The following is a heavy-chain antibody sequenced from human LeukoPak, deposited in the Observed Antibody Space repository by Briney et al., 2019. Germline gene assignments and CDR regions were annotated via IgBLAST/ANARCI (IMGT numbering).Heavy chain of an antibody. D-gene: IGHD3-10*01. J-gene: IGHJ5*02. CDR3: ARPRLRFTNWFDP. CDR1: GYTFTGYY. Sequence: GASVKVSCKASGYTFTGYYMHWVRQAPGQGLEWMGWINPNSGGTNYAQKFQGRVTMTRDTSISTAYMELSRLRSDDTAVYYCARPRLRFTNWFDPWGQGTLVTVSS. V-gene: IGHV1-2*02. CDR2: INPNSGGT.